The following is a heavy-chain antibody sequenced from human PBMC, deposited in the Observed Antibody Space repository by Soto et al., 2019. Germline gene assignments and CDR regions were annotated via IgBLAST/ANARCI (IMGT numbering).Heavy chain of an antibody. Sequence: PGGSLRLSCAASGSTFSSYAMHWVRQAPGKGLEWVAVISYDGSNKYYADSVKGRFTISRDNSKNTLYLQMNSLRAEDTAVYYCARDRLLGIPQGYYGMDVWGQGTTVTVSS. J-gene: IGHJ6*02. CDR2: ISYDGSNK. CDR1: GSTFSSYA. V-gene: IGHV3-30-3*01. D-gene: IGHD3-10*01. CDR3: ARDRLLGIPQGYYGMDV.